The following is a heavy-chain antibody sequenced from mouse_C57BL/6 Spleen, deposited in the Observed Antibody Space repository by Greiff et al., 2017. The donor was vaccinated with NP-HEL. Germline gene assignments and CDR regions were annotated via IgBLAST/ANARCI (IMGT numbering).Heavy chain of an antibody. CDR2: IDPSDSYT. CDR3: ARGGGTTFPAY. CDR1: GYTFTSYW. V-gene: IGHV1-50*01. Sequence: QVQLQQPGAELVKPGASVKLSCKASGYTFTSYWMQWVKQRPGQGLEWMGEIDPSDSYTNYNQKFKGKATLTVDTSSSTAYMQLSSLTSEDSAVYYCARGGGTTFPAYWGKGTLVTVSA. J-gene: IGHJ3*01. D-gene: IGHD1-1*01.